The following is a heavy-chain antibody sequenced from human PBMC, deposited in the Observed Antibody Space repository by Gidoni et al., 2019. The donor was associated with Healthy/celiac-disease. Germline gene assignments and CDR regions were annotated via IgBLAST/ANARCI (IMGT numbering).Heavy chain of an antibody. J-gene: IGHJ4*02. V-gene: IGHV3-48*01. D-gene: IGHD3-10*01. CDR2: ISSSSSTI. Sequence: EVQLVESGGGLVQPGGSLRLSCAASGFTFSSYSMNWVRQAPGKGLEWVSYISSSSSTIYYADSVKGRFTISRDNAKNSLYLQMNSLRAEDTAVYYCARVYLPPNYYGSGSYLGPLDYWGQGTLVTVSS. CDR3: ARVYLPPNYYGSGSYLGPLDY. CDR1: GFTFSSYS.